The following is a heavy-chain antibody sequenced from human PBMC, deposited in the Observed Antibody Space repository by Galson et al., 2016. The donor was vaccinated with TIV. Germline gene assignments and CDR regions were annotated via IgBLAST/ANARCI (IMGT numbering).Heavy chain of an antibody. D-gene: IGHD3-3*02. V-gene: IGHV3-23*01. CDR2: ITGSGTTT. Sequence: SLKLSCAASGFKFSNFAMNWVRQAPGKGLEWVSSITGSGTTTHYADSLKGRFTISRDNSKNTLYLLISGLRADDSAVYYCAKNPHSIPLYGMDVWGQGTTVTVSS. CDR1: GFKFSNFA. J-gene: IGHJ6*02. CDR3: AKNPHSIPLYGMDV.